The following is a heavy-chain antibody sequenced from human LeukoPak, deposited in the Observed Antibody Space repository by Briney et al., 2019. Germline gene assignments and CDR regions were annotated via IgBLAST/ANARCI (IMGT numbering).Heavy chain of an antibody. CDR3: AREGDYYDSSGSNGYFDY. Sequence: GGSLRLSCAASGFTFSSYAMSWVRQAPGKGLEWVAVISYDGSNKYYADSVKGRFTISRDNSKNTLYLQMNSLRAEDTAVYYCAREGDYYDSSGSNGYFDYWGQGTLVTVSS. J-gene: IGHJ4*02. V-gene: IGHV3-30-3*01. CDR1: GFTFSSYA. D-gene: IGHD3-22*01. CDR2: ISYDGSNK.